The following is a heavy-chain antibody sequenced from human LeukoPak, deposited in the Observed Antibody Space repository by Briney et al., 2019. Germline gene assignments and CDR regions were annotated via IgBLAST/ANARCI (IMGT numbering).Heavy chain of an antibody. V-gene: IGHV4-59*08. CDR1: GGSMSPYH. D-gene: IGHD6-19*01. J-gene: IGHJ4*02. Sequence: SETLSLTRTVSGGSMSPYHWGWIRQPPGKGLEWTGYIYYSGSTNYNPSLKGRVTISVDTSKNQFSLKLSSVTAADTAIYYCARAVSGRFDYWGQGTLVTVSS. CDR3: ARAVSGRFDY. CDR2: IYYSGST.